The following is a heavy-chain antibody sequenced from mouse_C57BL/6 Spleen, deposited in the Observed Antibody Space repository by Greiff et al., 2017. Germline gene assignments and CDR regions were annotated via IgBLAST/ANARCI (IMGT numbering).Heavy chain of an antibody. Sequence: VQLKQSGPELVKPGASVKIPCKASGYTFTDYNMDWVKQSHGKSLEWIGDINPNNGGTIYNQKFKGKATLTVDKSSSTAYMELRSLTSEDTAVYYCARVVTGPYWYFDVWGTGTTVTVSS. D-gene: IGHD4-1*01. CDR2: INPNNGGT. J-gene: IGHJ1*03. CDR1: GYTFTDYN. V-gene: IGHV1-18*01. CDR3: ARVVTGPYWYFDV.